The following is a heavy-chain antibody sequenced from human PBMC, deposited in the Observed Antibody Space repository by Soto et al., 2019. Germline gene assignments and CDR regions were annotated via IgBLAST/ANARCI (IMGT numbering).Heavy chain of an antibody. CDR3: ARLGWGNGDSDY. J-gene: IGHJ4*02. CDR1: GGSISKSNYF. CDR2: ILYSGTT. Sequence: PSETLSLTCTVSGGSISKSNYFWGWIRQAPGKGLEWIASILYSGTTSYNSSLKSRVAISVDTFKNQFSLKLNSVTAADTAVYYCARLGWGNGDSDYWGQGTLVTVSS. V-gene: IGHV4-39*01. D-gene: IGHD2-21*01.